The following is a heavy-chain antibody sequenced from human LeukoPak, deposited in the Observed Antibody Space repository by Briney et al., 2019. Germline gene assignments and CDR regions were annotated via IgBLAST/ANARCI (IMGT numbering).Heavy chain of an antibody. CDR1: GFTFSVYA. Sequence: GGSLRLSCAASGFTFSVYAMSWVRQAPGKGLEWVSLIRGSGGSTYYADSVRGRFTISRDNSKNTLYLQMNSLRAEDTAVYYCAKDMGYFTGMDVWGQGITVTVSS. V-gene: IGHV3-23*01. CDR2: IRGSGGST. J-gene: IGHJ6*02. CDR3: AKDMGYFTGMDV. D-gene: IGHD2-8*01.